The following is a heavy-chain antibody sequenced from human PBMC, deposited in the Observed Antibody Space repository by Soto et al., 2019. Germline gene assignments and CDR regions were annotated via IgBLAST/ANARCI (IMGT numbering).Heavy chain of an antibody. CDR2: MNPNSGNT. CDR1: GYTFTSYD. V-gene: IGHV1-8*01. J-gene: IGHJ6*02. Sequence: QVQLVQSGAEMKKPGASVKVSCKASGYTFTSYDVNWVRQATGKGLEWMGWMNPNSGNTGYAQKFLGRVTMTRNTSTSTAYMELSSLRSEDTAVYYCARETTDYGMDVWGQGTTVTVSS. CDR3: ARETTDYGMDV. D-gene: IGHD4-17*01.